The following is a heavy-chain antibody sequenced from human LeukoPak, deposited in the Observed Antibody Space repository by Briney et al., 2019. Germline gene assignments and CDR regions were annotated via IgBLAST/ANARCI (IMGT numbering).Heavy chain of an antibody. Sequence: SETLSLTCTVSGVSISSYYWSWIRQPPGKGLEWIGYIFPSGSSNYYPSLKSRVTMSVDTSKNRISLNLYSVVAADTAVYYCARSPPEPKQFDFWGQGSLVTVSS. D-gene: IGHD1-14*01. CDR2: IFPSGSS. CDR1: GVSISSYY. CDR3: ARSPPEPKQFDF. J-gene: IGHJ4*02. V-gene: IGHV4-4*09.